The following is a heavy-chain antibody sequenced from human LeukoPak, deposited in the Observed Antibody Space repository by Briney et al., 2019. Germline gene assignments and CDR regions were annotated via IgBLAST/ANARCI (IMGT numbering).Heavy chain of an antibody. D-gene: IGHD4-23*01. J-gene: IGHJ4*02. CDR3: ARRVGG. CDR1: GFTFSSSE. CDR2: IHSTGSPI. Sequence: GGSLRLSCAASGFTFSSSEMTWVRQAPGKGLEWLSYIHSTGSPIYYADSVKGRFTISRDNAKNSLYLQMNSRRAEDTAVYYCARRVGGWGQESLVTVSS. V-gene: IGHV3-48*03.